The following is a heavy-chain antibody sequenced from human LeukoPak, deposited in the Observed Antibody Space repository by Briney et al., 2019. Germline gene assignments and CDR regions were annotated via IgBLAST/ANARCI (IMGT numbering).Heavy chain of an antibody. V-gene: IGHV4-61*02. CDR3: ARIPGVYDYVWGSYRPSHYFDS. Sequence: PSETLSLTCTVSGGSISSGSYYWSWIRQPAGKGLEWIGRIYTSGSTNYNPSLKSRVTISVDTSKNQFSLKLSSVTAAESAVYYCARIPGVYDYVWGSYRPSHYFDSWGQGTLVTVSS. CDR1: GGSISSGSYY. D-gene: IGHD3-16*02. CDR2: IYTSGST. J-gene: IGHJ4*02.